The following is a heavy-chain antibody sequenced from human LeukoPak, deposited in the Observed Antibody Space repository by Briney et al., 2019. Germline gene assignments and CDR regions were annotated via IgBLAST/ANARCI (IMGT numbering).Heavy chain of an antibody. V-gene: IGHV3-43D*03. Sequence: GGSLRLSCAASGFTFDDYAMHWVRQAPGKGLEWVSLIRWDGGSTYYADSVKGRFTISRDNSKNSLYLQMNSLRAEDTALYYCAKAGGYSSGWAYYYYYYMDVWGKGTTVTVSS. CDR2: IRWDGGST. CDR3: AKAGGYSSGWAYYYYYYMDV. D-gene: IGHD6-19*01. J-gene: IGHJ6*03. CDR1: GFTFDDYA.